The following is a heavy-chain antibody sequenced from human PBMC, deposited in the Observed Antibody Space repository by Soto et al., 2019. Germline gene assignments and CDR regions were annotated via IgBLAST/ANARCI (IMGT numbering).Heavy chain of an antibody. CDR2: MYSGGST. D-gene: IGHD3-16*01. CDR3: TQLGAFDV. Sequence: ESGGALIQPGGSLILSCAASGFTVSNNYISWVRQAPGKGLEWVSLMYSGGSTHYANSVKGRFTISRDGSKNTVYLQMKSLRAEETAVYYCTQLGAFDVWGQGTMVTVSS. CDR1: GFTVSNNY. V-gene: IGHV3-53*01. J-gene: IGHJ3*01.